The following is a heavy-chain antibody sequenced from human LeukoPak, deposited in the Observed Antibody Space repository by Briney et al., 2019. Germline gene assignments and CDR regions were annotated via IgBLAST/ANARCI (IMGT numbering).Heavy chain of an antibody. CDR3: ARGGDANAYYWLDY. D-gene: IGHD3-16*01. V-gene: IGHV3-7*01. CDR2: IKPDGGEK. CDR1: GLTFSSYG. J-gene: IGHJ4*02. Sequence: GSLRLSCAASGLTFSSYGMHWVRQAPGKGLEWVANIKPDGGEKYFVDSVKGRFTISRDNAENSLRLQMNNLRAEDTAVYFCARGGDANAYYWLDYWGQGTLVTVSA.